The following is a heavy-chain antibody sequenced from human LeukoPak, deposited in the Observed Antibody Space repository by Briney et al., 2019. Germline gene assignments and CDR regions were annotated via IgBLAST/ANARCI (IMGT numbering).Heavy chain of an antibody. Sequence: GGSLRLSCAASGFTFNSYEMNWVRQAPGKGLEWVSYISSSSSTIYYADSVKGRFTISRDNAKNSLYLQMNSLRAEDTAVYYCARSIVGARFGFDYWGQGTLVTVSS. CDR3: ARSIVGARFGFDY. CDR1: GFTFNSYE. J-gene: IGHJ4*02. CDR2: ISSSSSTI. V-gene: IGHV3-48*01. D-gene: IGHD1-26*01.